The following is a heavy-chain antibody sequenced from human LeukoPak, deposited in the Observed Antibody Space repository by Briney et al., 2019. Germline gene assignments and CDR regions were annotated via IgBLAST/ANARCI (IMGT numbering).Heavy chain of an antibody. Sequence: PGRSLRLSCAASGFIFSSYTMHWVRQAPGKGLEWVTLISYDGSNKHYADSVKGRFTISRDNSKNTVYLQMNSLRDEDTAVYYCARDGYRYGYNWLDPWGQGTLVTVSS. CDR1: GFIFSSYT. V-gene: IGHV3-30-3*01. CDR2: ISYDGSNK. D-gene: IGHD5-18*01. J-gene: IGHJ5*02. CDR3: ARDGYRYGYNWLDP.